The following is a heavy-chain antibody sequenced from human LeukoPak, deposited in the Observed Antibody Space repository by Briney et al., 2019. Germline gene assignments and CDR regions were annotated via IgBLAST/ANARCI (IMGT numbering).Heavy chain of an antibody. CDR3: ARAGRIAARPTPAPFDY. CDR1: GYTFTSYA. CDR2: INGGNGNT. D-gene: IGHD6-6*01. J-gene: IGHJ4*02. Sequence: ASVKVSCKASGYTFTSYAMHWVRQAPGQRLDWMGWINGGNGNTKYSQKFQGRVTMTRDTSTSTVYMELSSLRSEDTAVYYCARAGRIAARPTPAPFDYWGQGTLVTVSS. V-gene: IGHV1-3*01.